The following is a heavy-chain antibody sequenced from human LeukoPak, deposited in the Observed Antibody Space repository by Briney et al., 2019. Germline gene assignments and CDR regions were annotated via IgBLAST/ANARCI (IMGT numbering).Heavy chain of an antibody. D-gene: IGHD2-21*02. CDR3: ARGLSAIVH. CDR1: GFTFSSYA. Sequence: PGGSLRLSCAASGFTFSSYAMSWIRQPPGKGLEWIGEINHSGSTNYNPSLKSRVTISVDTSKNQFSLKLSSVTAADTAVYYCARGLSAIVHWGQGTLVTVSS. J-gene: IGHJ4*02. V-gene: IGHV4-34*01. CDR2: INHSGST.